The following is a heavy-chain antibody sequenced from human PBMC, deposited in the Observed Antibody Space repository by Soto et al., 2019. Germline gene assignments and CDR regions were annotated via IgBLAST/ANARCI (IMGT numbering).Heavy chain of an antibody. D-gene: IGHD3-10*01. CDR1: GYTFTSYG. J-gene: IGHJ4*02. V-gene: IGHV1-18*01. CDR3: ARELVRGVGSDY. Sequence: QVQLVQSGAEVKKPGASVKVSCKASGYTFTSYGISWVRQAPGQGLEWMGWISTYNGNTKYAQKLQGRVTMTTDTCTSTADRELRSLRSDDAAVFYCARELVRGVGSDYWGQGTLVTVSS. CDR2: ISTYNGNT.